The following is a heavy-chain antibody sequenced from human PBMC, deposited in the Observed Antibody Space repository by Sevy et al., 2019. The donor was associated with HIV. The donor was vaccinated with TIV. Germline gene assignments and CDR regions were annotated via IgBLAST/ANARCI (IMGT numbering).Heavy chain of an antibody. CDR3: ARDAQLWSYNWLYP. J-gene: IGHJ5*02. CDR2: INPNSGGT. D-gene: IGHD5-18*01. V-gene: IGHV1-2*02. Sequence: ASVKVSCKASGYTFTGYYIYWVRQAPGQGLEWMGWINPNSGGTNYAQKFQGRVTMTTDTSINTAYMELSRLRSDDTAVYYCARDAQLWSYNWLYPWGQGTLVTVSS. CDR1: GYTFTGYY.